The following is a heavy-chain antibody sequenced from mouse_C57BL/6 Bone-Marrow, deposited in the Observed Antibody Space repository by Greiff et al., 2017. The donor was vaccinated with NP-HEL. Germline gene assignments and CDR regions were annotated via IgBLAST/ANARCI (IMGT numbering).Heavy chain of an antibody. V-gene: IGHV1-69*01. CDR2: IDPSDSYT. CDR3: AREENWDGFAY. CDR1: GYTFTSYW. J-gene: IGHJ3*01. D-gene: IGHD4-1*01. Sequence: QVQLQQPGAELVMPGASVKLSCKASGYTFTSYWMHWVKQRPGQGLEWIGEIDPSDSYTNYNQKFKGKSKLTVDKSSSTAYMQLSSLTSEDSAVYYCAREENWDGFAYWGQGTLVTVSA.